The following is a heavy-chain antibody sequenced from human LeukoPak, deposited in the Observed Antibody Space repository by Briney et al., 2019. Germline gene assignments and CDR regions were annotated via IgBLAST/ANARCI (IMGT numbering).Heavy chain of an antibody. V-gene: IGHV1-2*02. CDR2: INPNSGGT. J-gene: IGHJ3*02. CDR1: GYTFTGYY. D-gene: IGHD3-22*01. Sequence: ASVKVSCKASGYTFTGYYMHWVRRAPGQGLEWMGWINPNSGGTNYAQKFQGRVTMTRDTSISTAYMELSRLRSDDTAVYYCARNYDSSGYYRRGSAFDIWGQGTMVTVSS. CDR3: ARNYDSSGYYRRGSAFDI.